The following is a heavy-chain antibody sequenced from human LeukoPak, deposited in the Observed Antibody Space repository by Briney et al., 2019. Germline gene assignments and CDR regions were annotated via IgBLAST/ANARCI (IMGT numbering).Heavy chain of an antibody. J-gene: IGHJ4*02. CDR1: GGSISSGSYY. CDR2: IYTSGST. CDR3: ARGRATYPISNVDY. V-gene: IGHV4-61*02. D-gene: IGHD3-9*01. Sequence: SQTLSLTCTVSGGSISSGSYYWSWIRQPAGKGLEWIVRIYTSGSTNYNPSLKSRVTISVDTSKNQFSLKLSSVTAADTAVYYCARGRATYPISNVDYWGQGTLVTVSS.